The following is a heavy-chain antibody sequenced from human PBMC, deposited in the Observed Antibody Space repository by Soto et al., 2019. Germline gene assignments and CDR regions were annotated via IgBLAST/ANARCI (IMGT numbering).Heavy chain of an antibody. D-gene: IGHD3-3*01. CDR2: INHSGST. J-gene: IGHJ4*02. V-gene: IGHV4-34*01. Sequence: SETLSLTCAVYGGSFSGYYWSWIRQPPGKGLEWIGEINHSGSTNYNPSLKSRVTISVDTSKNQFSLKLSSVTAADTAVYYCASKGAYYDFWSGYYKYFDYWGQGTLVTVSS. CDR1: GGSFSGYY. CDR3: ASKGAYYDFWSGYYKYFDY.